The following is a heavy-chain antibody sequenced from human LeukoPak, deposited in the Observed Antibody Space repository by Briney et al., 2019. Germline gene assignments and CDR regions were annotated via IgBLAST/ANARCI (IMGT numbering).Heavy chain of an antibody. V-gene: IGHV3-7*01. Sequence: GGSLRLSCAASGFTFSSYWMSWVRQAPGKGLEWVANIKLDGSEKYYVDSVKGRFTISRDNAKNSLYLQMNSLRAEDAAVYYCANGGGGSGNFYYFDYWGQGTLVTVSS. CDR3: ANGGGGSGNFYYFDY. D-gene: IGHD3-10*01. CDR1: GFTFSSYW. CDR2: IKLDGSEK. J-gene: IGHJ4*02.